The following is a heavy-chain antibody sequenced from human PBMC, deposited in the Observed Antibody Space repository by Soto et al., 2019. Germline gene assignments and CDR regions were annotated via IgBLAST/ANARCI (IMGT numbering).Heavy chain of an antibody. CDR1: GGSFSGYY. J-gene: IGHJ6*02. V-gene: IGHV4-34*01. D-gene: IGHD2-15*01. Sequence: SETLSLTCAVYGGSFSGYYWSWIRQPPGKGLEWIGEINHSGSTNYSPSLKSRVTISVDTSKNQFSLKLSSVTAADTAVYYCARNLVVVAARIPRYYYYGMDVWGQGTTVTVPS. CDR2: INHSGST. CDR3: ARNLVVVAARIPRYYYYGMDV.